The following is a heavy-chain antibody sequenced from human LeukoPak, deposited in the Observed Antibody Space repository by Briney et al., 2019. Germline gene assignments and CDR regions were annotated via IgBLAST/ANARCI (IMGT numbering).Heavy chain of an antibody. CDR2: IGTAGDT. J-gene: IGHJ4*02. V-gene: IGHV3-13*01. D-gene: IGHD1-14*01. CDR1: GFTFSNYD. Sequence: PGGSLRLSCAASGFTFSNYDMHWVRQATGQGLEWVSGIGTAGDTYYAGSVKGRFTISRENAKNSLYLQMKSLRAGDTAVYYCARGVEPLAANTLAYWGQGTLVTVSS. CDR3: ARGVEPLAANTLAY.